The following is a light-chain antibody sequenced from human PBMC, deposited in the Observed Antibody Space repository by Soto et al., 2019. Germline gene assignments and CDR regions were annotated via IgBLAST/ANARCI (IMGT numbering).Light chain of an antibody. Sequence: QSALTQPASVSGSPGQSITISCTGTSSDVGSYNLVSWYQQLPGKAPKLMIYEVSKRPSGVSNRFSGSKSGNTASLTISGLQAEDEADYYCCSYAGSSTFHVVFGGGTQLTVL. CDR2: EVS. CDR3: CSYAGSSTFHVV. J-gene: IGLJ2*01. CDR1: SSDVGSYNL. V-gene: IGLV2-23*02.